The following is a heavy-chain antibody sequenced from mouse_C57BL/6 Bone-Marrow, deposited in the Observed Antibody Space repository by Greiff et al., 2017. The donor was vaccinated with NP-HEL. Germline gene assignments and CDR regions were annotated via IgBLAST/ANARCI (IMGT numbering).Heavy chain of an antibody. J-gene: IGHJ2*01. CDR2: IDPENGDT. V-gene: IGHV14-4*01. CDR3: TTLGMITYYFDY. Sequence: VQLQQSGAELVRPGASVKLSCIASGFNIKDDYMHWVKQRPEQGLEWIGWIDPENGDTEYASKFQGKATITADTSSNTAYLQLSSLTSEDTAVYYCTTLGMITYYFDYWGQGTTLTVSS. CDR1: GFNIKDDY. D-gene: IGHD2-4*01.